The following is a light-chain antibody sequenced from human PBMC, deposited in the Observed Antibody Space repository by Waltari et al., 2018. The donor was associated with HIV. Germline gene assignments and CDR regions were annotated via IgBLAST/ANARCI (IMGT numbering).Light chain of an antibody. V-gene: IGLV3-1*01. Sequence: SYDVTQPLSVSVSPGQTATITCSGDKLGNKYTSWYQQKAGQSPVVVIYQETQRPPAIPERCSGSNSGHTATLTISETQPMDEADYYCQAWDSTTLVFGGGTKLAVL. CDR3: QAWDSTTLV. CDR1: KLGNKY. J-gene: IGLJ2*01. CDR2: QET.